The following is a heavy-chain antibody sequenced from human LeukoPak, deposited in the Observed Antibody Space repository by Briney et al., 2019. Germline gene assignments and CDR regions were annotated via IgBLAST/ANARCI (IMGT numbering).Heavy chain of an antibody. CDR3: ARARFTISNFDY. D-gene: IGHD3-3*01. CDR2: ISYDGSNK. Sequence: PGGSRRLSCAASGFTFSSYAMHWVRQAPGKGLEWVAVISYDGSNKYYADSVKGRFTISRDNSKNTLYLQMNSLRAEDTAVYYCARARFTISNFDYWGQGTLVTVSS. CDR1: GFTFSSYA. V-gene: IGHV3-30-3*01. J-gene: IGHJ4*02.